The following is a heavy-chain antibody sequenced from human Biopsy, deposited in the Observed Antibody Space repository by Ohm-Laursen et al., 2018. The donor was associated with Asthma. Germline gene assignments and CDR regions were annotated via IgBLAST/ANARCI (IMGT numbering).Heavy chain of an antibody. CDR3: ARARETTNYGDSDFDI. D-gene: IGHD2-8*01. Sequence: ASVKVSCNVSGFSFDNYFMHWVRQAPGQGLEWMGIINPSGAGTRYAEKFKGRLIVSRDASTGTAFMELRSLRSDDTAIYFCARARETTNYGDSDFDIWGQGTLITVSS. CDR2: INPSGAGT. J-gene: IGHJ4*02. V-gene: IGHV1-46*02. CDR1: GFSFDNYF.